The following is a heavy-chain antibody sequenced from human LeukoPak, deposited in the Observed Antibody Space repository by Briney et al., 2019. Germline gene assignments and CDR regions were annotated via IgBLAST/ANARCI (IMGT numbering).Heavy chain of an antibody. CDR3: ARGVRVRQYCSSTSCYRRGYYYYYYYMDV. Sequence: SETLSLTCAVYGGSFSGYYWSWIRQPPGKGLEWIGEINHSGSTSYNPSLKSRVTISVDTSKNQFSLKLSSVTAADTAVYYCARGVRVRQYCSSTSCYRRGYYYYYYYMDVWGKGTTVTVSS. V-gene: IGHV4-34*01. J-gene: IGHJ6*03. D-gene: IGHD2-2*02. CDR2: INHSGST. CDR1: GGSFSGYY.